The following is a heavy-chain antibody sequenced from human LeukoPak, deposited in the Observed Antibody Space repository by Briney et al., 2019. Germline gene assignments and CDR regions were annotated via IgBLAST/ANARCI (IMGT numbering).Heavy chain of an antibody. CDR1: GGSISTSSYY. CDR2: IKGDGSET. J-gene: IGHJ4*02. Sequence: ETLSLTCTVSGGSISTSSYYWGWVRQPPGKGLEWVANIKGDGSETSYVTSVRGRFTISRDNAKNSLYLQMNNLRVEDTAVYYCAREEVKSFDNWGQGTLVTVSS. CDR3: AREEVKSFDN. V-gene: IGHV3-7*03.